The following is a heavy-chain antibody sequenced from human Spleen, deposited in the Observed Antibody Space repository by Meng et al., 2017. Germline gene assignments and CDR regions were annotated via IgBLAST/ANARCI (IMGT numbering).Heavy chain of an antibody. V-gene: IGHV3-74*02. J-gene: IGHJ5*01. Sequence: VQLVESGGGVVQPGRSLRLSCAASGFTFSSYSMFWVRQNPGQGLVWVSRMNRDGTITNYAVSVRGRFTISRDNARNTVYLQMNGLRAEDTAVYYCVSDFAGWSDFWGQGTLVTVSS. CDR2: MNRDGTIT. CDR1: GFTFSSYS. CDR3: VSDFAGWSDF. D-gene: IGHD3-3*01.